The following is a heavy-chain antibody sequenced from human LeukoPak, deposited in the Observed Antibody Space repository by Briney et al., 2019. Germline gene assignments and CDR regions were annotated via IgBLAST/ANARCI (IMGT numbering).Heavy chain of an antibody. Sequence: GASAKVSCKASGYTFTRYYMHWVRQAPGQGLEWMGIINPSVGSASYSQKFQGRVTMTRDTSTSTVYMELSSLRSEDTAVYYCARGWEMASKAPFDYWGQGTLVTVSS. J-gene: IGHJ4*02. CDR2: INPSVGSA. V-gene: IGHV1-46*01. CDR3: ARGWEMASKAPFDY. D-gene: IGHD5-24*01. CDR1: GYTFTRYY.